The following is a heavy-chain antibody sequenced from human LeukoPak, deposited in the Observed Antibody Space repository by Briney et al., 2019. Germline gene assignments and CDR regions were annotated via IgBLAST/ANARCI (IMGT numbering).Heavy chain of an antibody. J-gene: IGHJ6*02. V-gene: IGHV3-13*01. Sequence: GGSLRLSCAASGFTLGSYDMHWVRQPTGKGLEWVSGIATAGDTYYLGSVKGRFTISRENAKNSLYLQMNSLRAEDTAVYYCAREDSSSPSGGYYYYGMDVWGQGTTVTVSS. CDR2: IATAGDT. D-gene: IGHD6-13*01. CDR1: GFTLGSYD. CDR3: AREDSSSPSGGYYYYGMDV.